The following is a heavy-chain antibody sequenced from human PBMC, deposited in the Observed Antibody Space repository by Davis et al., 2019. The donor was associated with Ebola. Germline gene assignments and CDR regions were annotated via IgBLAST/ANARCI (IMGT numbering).Heavy chain of an antibody. V-gene: IGHV3-48*04. Sequence: PGGSLRLSCAASGFTFSSYSMNWVRQAPGKGLEWVSYISSSSSTIYYADSVKGRFTISRDNAKNSLYLQMNSLRAEDTAVYYCARRWRSYKLDYWGQGTLVTVSS. CDR1: GFTFSSYS. CDR3: ARRWRSYKLDY. J-gene: IGHJ4*02. D-gene: IGHD3-16*01. CDR2: ISSSSSTI.